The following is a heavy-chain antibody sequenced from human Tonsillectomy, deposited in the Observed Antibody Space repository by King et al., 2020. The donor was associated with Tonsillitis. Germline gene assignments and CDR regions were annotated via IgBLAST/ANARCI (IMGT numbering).Heavy chain of an antibody. CDR3: AKPIKYGSGGSCSFDY. CDR2: IRYDGSNK. Sequence: HVQLVESGGGVVQPGGSLRLSCAASGFTFSSYGMHWVRQAPGKGLEWVAFIRYDGSNKYYADSVKGRFTISRDNSKNTVNLQMNSLRAEDTAVYYCAKPIKYGSGGSCSFDYWGQGTLVTVSS. V-gene: IGHV3-30*02. CDR1: GFTFSSYG. D-gene: IGHD2-15*01. J-gene: IGHJ4*02.